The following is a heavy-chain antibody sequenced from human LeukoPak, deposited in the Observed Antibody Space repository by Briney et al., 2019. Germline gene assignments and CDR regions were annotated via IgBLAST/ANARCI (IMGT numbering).Heavy chain of an antibody. CDR1: GFIFSSYT. CDR3: ARSVPAAMSAFDI. J-gene: IGHJ3*02. Sequence: GGSLRLSCSASGFIFSSYTMQWVRHAPGKGLEYVSAISSNGDTTYYATSVKGRFTISRDNSKDTLYLQVGSLRAEDTAVYYCARSVPAAMSAFDIWGQGTMVTFSS. V-gene: IGHV3-64*01. CDR2: ISSNGDTT. D-gene: IGHD2-2*01.